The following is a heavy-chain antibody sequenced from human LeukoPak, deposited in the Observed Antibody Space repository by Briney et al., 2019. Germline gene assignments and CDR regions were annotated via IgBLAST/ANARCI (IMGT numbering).Heavy chain of an antibody. Sequence: RASETLSLTCTVSGGSISSYYWSWIRQPAGRGLEWIGHIYNSGSTNYNPSLKGRVTMSVATSKNQFSLRLSSVTAADTAVYYCARSAFLVTAPGLYYFDYWGQGTLVAVSS. V-gene: IGHV4-4*07. D-gene: IGHD6-13*01. CDR3: ARSAFLVTAPGLYYFDY. CDR1: GGSISSYY. J-gene: IGHJ4*02. CDR2: IYNSGST.